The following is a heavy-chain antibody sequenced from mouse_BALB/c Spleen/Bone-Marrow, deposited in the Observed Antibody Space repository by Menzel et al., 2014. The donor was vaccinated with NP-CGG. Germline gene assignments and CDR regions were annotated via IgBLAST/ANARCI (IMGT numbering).Heavy chain of an antibody. V-gene: IGHV7-3*02. Sequence: EVMLVESGGGLVQPGGSLRLSCATSGFTFTDYYMNWVRQPPGKALEWLGFIRNKANGYTTEYSASVKGRFTISGDNSQSILYLQMNTLRAEDSATYYCARDIGRLLFDFWGQGTTLTVSS. J-gene: IGHJ2*01. CDR1: GFTFTDYY. CDR3: ARDIGRLLFDF. CDR2: IRNKANGYTT. D-gene: IGHD1-2*01.